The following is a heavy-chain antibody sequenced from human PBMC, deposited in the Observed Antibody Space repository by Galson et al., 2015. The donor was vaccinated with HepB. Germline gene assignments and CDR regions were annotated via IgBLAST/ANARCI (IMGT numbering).Heavy chain of an antibody. V-gene: IGHV1-58*01. CDR3: AASPTFGVVIHYYYYYGMDV. CDR1: GFTFTSSA. Sequence: SVKVSCKASGFTFTSSAVQWVRQARGQRLEWIGWIVVGSGNTNYAQKFQERVTITRDMSTSTAYMELSSLRSEDTAVYYCAASPTFGVVIHYYYYYGMDVWGQGTTVTVSS. J-gene: IGHJ6*02. D-gene: IGHD3-3*01. CDR2: IVVGSGNT.